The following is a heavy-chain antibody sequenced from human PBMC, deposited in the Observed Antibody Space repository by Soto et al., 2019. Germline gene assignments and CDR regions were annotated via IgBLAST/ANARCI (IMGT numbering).Heavy chain of an antibody. CDR3: AKLGDSSGYYYSY. CDR1: GFTFSSYG. J-gene: IGHJ4*02. CDR2: ISYDGSNK. V-gene: IGHV3-30*18. D-gene: IGHD3-22*01. Sequence: QVQLVESGGGVVQPGRSLRLSCAASGFTFSSYGMHWVRQAPGKGLEWVAVISYDGSNKYYADSVKGRFTISRDNSKNTLYLQMNSLRAEDTAVYYCAKLGDSSGYYYSYWGQGTLVTVFS.